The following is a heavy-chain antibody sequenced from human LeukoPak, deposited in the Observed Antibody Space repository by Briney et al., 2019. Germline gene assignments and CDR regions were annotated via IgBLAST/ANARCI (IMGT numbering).Heavy chain of an antibody. V-gene: IGHV1-18*01. CDR1: GCTFTTYA. CDR3: ARRGGSTPNFDY. CDR2: ISTYNGNT. Sequence: ASVKVSCKVSGCTFTTYAISWVRQAPGQGLEWMEWISTYNGNTNYAQKLQDRVTMTTDTSTSTAYMELRSLRSDDTAVYYCARRGGSTPNFDYWGQGSLVTVFS. J-gene: IGHJ4*02. D-gene: IGHD4-23*01.